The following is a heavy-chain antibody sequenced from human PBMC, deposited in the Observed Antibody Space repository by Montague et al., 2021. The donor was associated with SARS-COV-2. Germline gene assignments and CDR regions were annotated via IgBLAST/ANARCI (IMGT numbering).Heavy chain of an antibody. J-gene: IGHJ4*02. D-gene: IGHD6-19*01. CDR3: ARDEISSGFHFDY. CDR2: IWYDGSNK. V-gene: IGHV3-33*01. Sequence: SLRLSCAASGFTFSCYGMHWVRQAPGKGLEWVAVIWYDGSNKYYXDSXKGRFTISRDNSKNTLYLQMNSLRAEDTAVYYCARDEISSGFHFDYWGQGTLVTVSS. CDR1: GFTFSCYG.